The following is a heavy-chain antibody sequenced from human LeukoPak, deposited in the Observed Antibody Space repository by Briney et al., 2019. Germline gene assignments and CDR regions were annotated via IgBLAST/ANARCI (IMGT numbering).Heavy chain of an antibody. J-gene: IGHJ4*02. CDR2: IHYSGST. CDR3: AKHFVATTPFFDY. V-gene: IGHV4-59*08. D-gene: IGHD5-12*01. Sequence: SETLSLTCTVSGDSISRYYWSWIRQPPGKGLEWIAFIHYSGSTNYNPSLKGRVTISMDTSRNQFSLRLSSVTAADTAVYYCAKHFVATTPFFDYWGQGTLVTVSS. CDR1: GDSISRYY.